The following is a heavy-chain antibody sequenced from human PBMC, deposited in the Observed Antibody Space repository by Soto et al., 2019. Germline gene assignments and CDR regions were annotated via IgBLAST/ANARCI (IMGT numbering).Heavy chain of an antibody. D-gene: IGHD6-19*01. CDR3: ARGRGRYSSGWSWFDP. Sequence: TLSLTCGVSGGTIRSPDWWTWVRQPPGKGLEWIGEIFQSGSTNYTPSLESRVTISVDKSKNQFSLTLTSVTAADTAVYFCARGRGRYSSGWSWFDPWGQGVLVTVSS. V-gene: IGHV4-4*01. CDR1: GGTIRSPDW. J-gene: IGHJ5*02. CDR2: IFQSGST.